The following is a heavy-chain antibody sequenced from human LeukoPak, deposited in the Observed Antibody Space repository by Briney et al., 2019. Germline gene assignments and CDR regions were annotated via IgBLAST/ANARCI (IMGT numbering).Heavy chain of an antibody. Sequence: PSETLSLTCSVSGGSISGYYWSWIRQSPGKGLEWIAYIYYSGSTNYNPSLKSRVTISVDTSKNQSSLKLSSVTAADTAMYYCARATGASSGYFWFDPWGQGTLVTVSS. D-gene: IGHD3-22*01. CDR2: IYYSGST. V-gene: IGHV4-59*01. CDR1: GGSISGYY. J-gene: IGHJ5*02. CDR3: ARATGASSGYFWFDP.